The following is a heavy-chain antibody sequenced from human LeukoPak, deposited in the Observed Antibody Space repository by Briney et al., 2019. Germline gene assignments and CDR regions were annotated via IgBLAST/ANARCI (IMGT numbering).Heavy chain of an antibody. Sequence: GESLKISCKGSGYSFTRNWIGWVRQMPGKGLEWMGFIYPGDSDTRYSPSFQGQVTISADKSISTAYLRWSSLKASDTAMYYCARRRDGYNYYFDYCGQGTLVTVSS. CDR2: IYPGDSDT. CDR1: GYSFTRNW. D-gene: IGHD5-24*01. V-gene: IGHV5-51*01. CDR3: ARRRDGYNYYFDY. J-gene: IGHJ4*02.